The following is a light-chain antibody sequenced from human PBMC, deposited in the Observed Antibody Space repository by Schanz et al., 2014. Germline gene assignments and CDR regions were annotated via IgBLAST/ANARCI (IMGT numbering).Light chain of an antibody. CDR3: GSYAGSNSYV. CDR1: NSNVGSNT. Sequence: QSVLTQPPSASGTPGQRVTISCSGSNSNVGSNTVNWYQQFPGTAPKLLIYSDDQRPSGVPDRFSGSKSGTSASLAISGLQSEDEADYYCGSYAGSNSYVFGTGTKLTVL. J-gene: IGLJ1*01. V-gene: IGLV1-44*01. CDR2: SDD.